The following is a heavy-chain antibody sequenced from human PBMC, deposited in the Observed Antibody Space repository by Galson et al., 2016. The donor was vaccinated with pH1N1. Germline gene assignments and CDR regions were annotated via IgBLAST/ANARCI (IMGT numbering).Heavy chain of an antibody. Sequence: SLRLSCAASGFTVSSTDMSWVRQAPGKGLEWVSLLYTSGFTYYADSVKGRYTISRDNAKNSLFLQMDSLRAEDTAIYYCVREIRDDYNYGNFDYWGQGTLVTVSS. CDR2: LYTSGFT. J-gene: IGHJ4*02. CDR3: VREIRDDYNYGNFDY. CDR1: GFTVSSTD. V-gene: IGHV3-53*01. D-gene: IGHD5-24*01.